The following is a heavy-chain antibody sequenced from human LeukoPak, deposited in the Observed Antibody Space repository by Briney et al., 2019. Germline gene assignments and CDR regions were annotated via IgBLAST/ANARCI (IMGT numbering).Heavy chain of an antibody. CDR2: IYHSGST. V-gene: IGHV4-4*02. CDR3: ARDTRGGSHYYGMDV. J-gene: IGHJ6*02. Sequence: SETLSLTCTVSGDSFSSNNYWTWVRQPPGKGLEWIGEIYHSGSTNYNPSLKSRVTISVDKSKNQFSLKLSSVTAADTAVYYCARDTRGGSHYYGMDVWGQGTTVTVSS. D-gene: IGHD2-15*01. CDR1: GDSFSSNNY.